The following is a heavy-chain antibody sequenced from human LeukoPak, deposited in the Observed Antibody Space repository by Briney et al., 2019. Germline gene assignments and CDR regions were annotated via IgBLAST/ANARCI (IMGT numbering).Heavy chain of an antibody. Sequence: PGGSLRLSCAASGFTFSSDSMNWVRQAPGKGLEWVSYISSSSSTIYYADSVKGRFTISRDNAKNSLYLQMNSLRAEDTAMYYCASPHSRATLSTFHYWGQGTLVTVSS. V-gene: IGHV3-48*01. CDR2: ISSSSSTI. CDR3: ASPHSRATLSTFHY. J-gene: IGHJ4*02. CDR1: GFTFSSDS. D-gene: IGHD1-1*01.